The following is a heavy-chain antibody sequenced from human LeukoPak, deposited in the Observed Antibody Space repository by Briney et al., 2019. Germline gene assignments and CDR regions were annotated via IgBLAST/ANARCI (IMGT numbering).Heavy chain of an antibody. D-gene: IGHD2-21*02. CDR1: GYSFTSYW. CDR3: ARPYCGGDCYSGSAFDI. Sequence: GESLKISCRVSGYSFTSYWIGWVRQMPGKGLEWMGIIYPGDSDTRYSPSFQGQVTISADKSISTAYLQWSSLKASDTAMYYCARPYCGGDCYSGSAFDIWGQGTMVTVSS. CDR2: IYPGDSDT. J-gene: IGHJ3*02. V-gene: IGHV5-51*01.